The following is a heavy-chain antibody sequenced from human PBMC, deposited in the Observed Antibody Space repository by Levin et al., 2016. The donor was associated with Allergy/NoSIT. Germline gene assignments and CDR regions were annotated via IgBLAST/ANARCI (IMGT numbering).Heavy chain of an antibody. V-gene: IGHV4-34*01. Sequence: WIRQPPGKGLEWIGEINHYGSTNYNPSLKSRVTISVDTSKNQFSLKVTSVTAADTAMYYCATLPHDNSGGAFDFWGQGTMVTVSS. CDR3: ATLPHDNSGGAFDF. D-gene: IGHD3-22*01. CDR2: INHYGST. J-gene: IGHJ4*02.